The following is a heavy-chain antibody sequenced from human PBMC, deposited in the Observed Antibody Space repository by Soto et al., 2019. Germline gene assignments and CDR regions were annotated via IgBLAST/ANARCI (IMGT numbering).Heavy chain of an antibody. J-gene: IGHJ4*02. CDR3: ARDADYGDFQFDY. CDR1: GFTFSDYY. Sequence: GGSLRLSCAASGFTFSDYYMSWIRQAPGKGLEWVSYISSSGSTIYYADSVKGRFTISRDNAKNSLYLQMNSLRAEDTAVYYCARDADYGDFQFDYWGQGTLVTVSS. CDR2: ISSSGSTI. D-gene: IGHD4-17*01. V-gene: IGHV3-11*01.